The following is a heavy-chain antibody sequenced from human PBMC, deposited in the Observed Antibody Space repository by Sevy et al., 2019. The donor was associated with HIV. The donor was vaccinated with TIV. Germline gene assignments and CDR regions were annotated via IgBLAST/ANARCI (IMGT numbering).Heavy chain of an antibody. J-gene: IGHJ5*02. D-gene: IGHD2-2*01. CDR1: GFTFSSYA. V-gene: IGHV3-23*01. CDR3: AKEECSTSCYRGGYGWFDP. CDR2: ISGSGGST. Sequence: GGSLRLSCAASGFTFSSYAMSWVRQAPGKGLEWVSAISGSGGSTYYADSVKGRFTISRDNSKNTLYLQMNSLRAEDTAVYYCAKEECSTSCYRGGYGWFDPRGQGTLVTVSS.